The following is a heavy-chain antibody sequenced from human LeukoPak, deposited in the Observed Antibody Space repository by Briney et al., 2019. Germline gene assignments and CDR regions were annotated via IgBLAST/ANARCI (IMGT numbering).Heavy chain of an antibody. CDR2: INSDGSST. CDR3: ARDVSLFPLWAFDP. D-gene: IGHD2-21*01. CDR1: GFTFSSYW. Sequence: PGGSLRLSCAAAGFTFSSYWMHWVRQAPGKGLVWVSRINSDGSSTSYADSVKGRFTISRDNAKNTLYLQMNSLRTEDTPVYYCARDVSLFPLWAFDPWGEGTLVTVSS. V-gene: IGHV3-74*01. J-gene: IGHJ5*02.